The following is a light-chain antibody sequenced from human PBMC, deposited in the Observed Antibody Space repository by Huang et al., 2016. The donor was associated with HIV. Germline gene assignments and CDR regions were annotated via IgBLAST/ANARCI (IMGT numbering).Light chain of an antibody. V-gene: IGKV1-33*01. J-gene: IGKJ4*01. CDR3: QQYDNLPLS. CDR1: QDISNY. Sequence: DIQMTQSPSSLSASVGDRVTITCQASQDISNYLNWYQQKPGKAPKLLIYDESNLETGVPSRFSGSRSGTYFTFTISSLQPEDIATYFCQQYDNLPLSFGGGTKVEIK. CDR2: DES.